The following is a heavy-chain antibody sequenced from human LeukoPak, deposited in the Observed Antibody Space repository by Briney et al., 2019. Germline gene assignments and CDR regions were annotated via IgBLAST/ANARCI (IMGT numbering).Heavy chain of an antibody. D-gene: IGHD4-17*01. CDR3: ARVDTVTTYAFDI. CDR2: INHSGST. Sequence: SETLSLTCAVYGRSFRGYYWSWIRQPPGKGLEWIGEINHSGSTNYNPSLKSRVTISVDTSKNQFSLKLSSVAAADTAVYYCARVDTVTTYAFDIWGQGTMVTVSS. V-gene: IGHV4-34*01. J-gene: IGHJ3*02. CDR1: GRSFRGYY.